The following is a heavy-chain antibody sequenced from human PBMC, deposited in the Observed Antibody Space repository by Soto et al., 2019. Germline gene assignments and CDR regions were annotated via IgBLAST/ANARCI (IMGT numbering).Heavy chain of an antibody. Sequence: GGSLRLSCAASGFTFSSYAMSWVRQAPGKGLEWVSAISGSGGSTYYADSVKGRFTISRDNSKNTLYLQMNSLRAEDTAVYYCAKVTPPKYYYGSGSYSIGWFDPWGQGP. CDR1: GFTFSSYA. V-gene: IGHV3-23*01. J-gene: IGHJ5*02. D-gene: IGHD3-10*01. CDR3: AKVTPPKYYYGSGSYSIGWFDP. CDR2: ISGSGGST.